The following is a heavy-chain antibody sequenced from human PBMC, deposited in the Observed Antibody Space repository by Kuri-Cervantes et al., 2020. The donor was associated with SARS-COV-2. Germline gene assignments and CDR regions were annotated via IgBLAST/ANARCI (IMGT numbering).Heavy chain of an antibody. J-gene: IGHJ5*02. D-gene: IGHD2-2*01. CDR3: ARRRGGQLDP. Sequence: SETLSLTCTVSGDSITSSSYYWGWIRQPPGKGLEWIGSIYYSGSTYYNPSLKSRVTMSVDTSKNQFSLKLSSVTAADTAVYYCARRRGGQLDPWGQGTLVTVSS. CDR1: GDSITSSSYY. CDR2: IYYSGST. V-gene: IGHV4-39*07.